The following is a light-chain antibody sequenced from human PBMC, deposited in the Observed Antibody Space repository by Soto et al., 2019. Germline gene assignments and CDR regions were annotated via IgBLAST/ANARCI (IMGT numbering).Light chain of an antibody. CDR3: QQFDSSRIYS. J-gene: IGKJ2*03. V-gene: IGKV3-20*01. Sequence: EIVLTQSPGTLSLSPGERATLSCRASQSVTSTYLAWYQQRPGQSPRLIIYGGSTRATGFPDRFSAGGSGTDFSLTLSRLEPEDSAVYYCHCQQFDSSRIYSFGQGTKLEI. CDR1: QSVTSTY. CDR2: GGS.